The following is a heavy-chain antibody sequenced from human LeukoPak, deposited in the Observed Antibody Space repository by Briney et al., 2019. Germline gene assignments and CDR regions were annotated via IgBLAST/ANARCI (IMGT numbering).Heavy chain of an antibody. V-gene: IGHV5-51*01. CDR3: ARQAVYTSAFDF. CDR1: GYKYHAYW. CDR2: IYPVDSDT. J-gene: IGHJ4*02. Sequence: GASLQISCQGSGYKYHAYWIGWVRQMPGKGLEWMGIIYPVDSDTRYSPSFQGQVTISIDKSIGTAYLQWSSLKASDTAIYYCARQAVYTSAFDFWGQGTLVTVSS. D-gene: IGHD6-19*01.